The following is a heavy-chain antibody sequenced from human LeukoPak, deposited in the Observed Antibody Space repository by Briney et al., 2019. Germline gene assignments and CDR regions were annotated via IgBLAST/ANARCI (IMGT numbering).Heavy chain of an antibody. Sequence: ASVKVSCKVSGYTLTELSMHWVRQAPGKGLEWMGGFDPEDGETIYAQKFQGRVTMTEDTSTDTAYMELSSLRSEDTAVYYCATLAMGGGDCLPPTRDISGDNWYFDLWGRGTLVTVSS. CDR3: ATLAMGGGDCLPPTRDISGDNWYFDL. D-gene: IGHD2-21*02. J-gene: IGHJ2*01. CDR2: FDPEDGET. V-gene: IGHV1-24*01. CDR1: GYTLTELS.